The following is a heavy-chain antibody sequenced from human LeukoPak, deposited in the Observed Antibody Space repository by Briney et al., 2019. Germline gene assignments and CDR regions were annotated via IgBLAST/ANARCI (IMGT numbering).Heavy chain of an antibody. J-gene: IGHJ6*02. CDR3: AKDLRLVGDYEYYYGMDV. Sequence: PGGSLRLSCAASGFTFSNKAMSWVRQAPGKGLEWVSTISGSGGSTYYADSVRGRFTISRDNSKNTLYLQMNSLRAEDTAVYYCAKDLRLVGDYEYYYGMDVWGQGTTVTVSS. V-gene: IGHV3-23*01. CDR1: GFTFSNKA. CDR2: ISGSGGST. D-gene: IGHD4-17*01.